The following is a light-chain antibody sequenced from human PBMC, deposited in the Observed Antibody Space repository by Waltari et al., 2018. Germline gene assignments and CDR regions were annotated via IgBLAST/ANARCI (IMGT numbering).Light chain of an antibody. CDR3: SSFTTNDTVL. CDR2: DVK. Sequence: QSALTQPASVSGSPGQSITISCTGTGSDIGTYRYVSWYQQHPGKVPTVVLFDVKNRPSGISHRFSGSKSGNAASLTLSGLQTEDEAYYYCSSFTTNDTVLFGGGTKVTVL. CDR1: GSDIGTYRY. V-gene: IGLV2-14*03. J-gene: IGLJ2*01.